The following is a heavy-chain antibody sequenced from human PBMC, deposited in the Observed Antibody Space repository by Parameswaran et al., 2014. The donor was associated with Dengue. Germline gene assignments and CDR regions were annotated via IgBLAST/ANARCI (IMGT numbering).Heavy chain of an antibody. CDR1: GGSITSYY. D-gene: IGHD5-24*01. Sequence: ASETLSLTCIVSGGSITSYYWNWMRQTPGKGLEWIGYIYYSGNTNYNPSLKSRVTISVDTSKNQFSLKLSSVTAADTAVYYCARRYNAGHMDVWGQGDHGHRLL. V-gene: IGHV4-59*08. CDR3: ARRYNAGHMDV. CDR2: IYYSGNT. J-gene: IGHJ6*02.